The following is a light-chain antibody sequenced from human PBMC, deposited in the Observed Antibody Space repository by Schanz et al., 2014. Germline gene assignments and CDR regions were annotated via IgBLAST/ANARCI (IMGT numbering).Light chain of an antibody. CDR3: SSYAGNKVV. CDR2: EDT. J-gene: IGLJ2*01. V-gene: IGLV2-18*02. CDR1: SSDVGSYNR. Sequence: SALTQPPSVSGSPGQSVTISCTGTSSDVGSYNRVSWFQQPPGTAPKLMIYEDTKRPSGVPDRFSGSKSGSTASLTVSGLQAEDEADYYCSSYAGNKVVFGGGTKLTVL.